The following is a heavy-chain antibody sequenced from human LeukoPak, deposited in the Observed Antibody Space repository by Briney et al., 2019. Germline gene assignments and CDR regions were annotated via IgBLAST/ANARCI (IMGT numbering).Heavy chain of an antibody. J-gene: IGHJ4*02. V-gene: IGHV3-23*01. CDR1: GFTFSSYG. CDR3: AKDLGPRKNVDY. Sequence: PGGSLRLSCAASGFTFSSYGMSWVRQAPGKGLEWVSAISGSGGGTYYADSVKGQFTISRDNSKNTLYLQMNSLRVGDTAVYYCAKDLGPRKNVDYWGQGTLVTVSS. CDR2: ISGSGGGT.